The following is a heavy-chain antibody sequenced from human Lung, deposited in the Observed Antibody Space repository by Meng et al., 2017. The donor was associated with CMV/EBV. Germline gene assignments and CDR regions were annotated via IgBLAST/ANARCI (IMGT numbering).Heavy chain of an antibody. V-gene: IGHV4-59*01. J-gene: IGHJ1*01. CDR2: IYSGGST. CDR3: ASGVGQQLGLYY. Sequence: SEPLSLXXTVSGGSMSSYYWNWIRQAPGKGLEWIGYIYSGGSTNYNSALKSRVTISIDTSRKQFSLEVKSVTAADTAVYYCASGVGQQLGLYYWGQGAPVTVSS. D-gene: IGHD6-13*01. CDR1: GGSMSSYY.